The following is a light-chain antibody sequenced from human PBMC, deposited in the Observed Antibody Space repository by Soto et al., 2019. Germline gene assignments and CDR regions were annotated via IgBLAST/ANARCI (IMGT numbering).Light chain of an antibody. Sequence: SYELTQPPSVSVSPGQTASITCSGEKLGNKYACWYQQKPGQSPVLVIYQDSKRPSGIPERFSGYNSGNTATLTISGTQAMAEADYYCQAWDSSTVVFGGGTKLTVL. V-gene: IGLV3-1*01. CDR2: QDS. J-gene: IGLJ2*01. CDR3: QAWDSSTVV. CDR1: KLGNKY.